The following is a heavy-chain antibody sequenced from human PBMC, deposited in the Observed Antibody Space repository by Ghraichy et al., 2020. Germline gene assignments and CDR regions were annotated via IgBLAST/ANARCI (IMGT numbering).Heavy chain of an antibody. J-gene: IGHJ4*02. CDR2: IYSSGST. CDR1: GGSISSYY. CDR3: ARQQWLGSTWIDY. V-gene: IGHV4-4*07. D-gene: IGHD6-19*01. Sequence: SETLSLTCTVSGGSISSYYWSWIRQPAGKGLEWIGRIYSSGSTNYNPSLKSRVTMSTDTSKKQFSLRLSSVTAADTAVYYCARQQWLGSTWIDYWGQGTLVTVSS.